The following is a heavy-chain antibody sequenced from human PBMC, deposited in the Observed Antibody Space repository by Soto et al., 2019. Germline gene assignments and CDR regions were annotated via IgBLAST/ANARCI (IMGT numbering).Heavy chain of an antibody. Sequence: QVQLQQWGAGLLKPSETLSLNCAVYGGSFRDYSWTWIRQPPGKGLAWIGEINHTGSTNYNPSLKSRVTISVDTSKNQFSLKVSSVTAADTAVYYCARRRVMTIWFDPWGQGTLVTVSS. CDR2: INHTGST. D-gene: IGHD4-17*01. CDR3: ARRRVMTIWFDP. V-gene: IGHV4-34*02. J-gene: IGHJ5*02. CDR1: GGSFRDYS.